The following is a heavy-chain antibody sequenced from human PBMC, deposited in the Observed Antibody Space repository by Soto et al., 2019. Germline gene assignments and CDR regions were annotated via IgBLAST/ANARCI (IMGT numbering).Heavy chain of an antibody. V-gene: IGHV1-18*01. D-gene: IGHD4-17*01. J-gene: IGHJ4*02. CDR3: ARSSSDYGDDGLSLGY. CDR2: ISAYNGNT. CDR1: GYTFSGYG. Sequence: QVQLVQSGAEVKKPGASVKVSCKASGYTFSGYGINWVRQAPGQGLEWMGWISAYNGNTKYAQKFQGRVTMTTDTSTSTAHMDLRSLRSDDTAVYFCARSSSDYGDDGLSLGYWGQGTLVTVSS.